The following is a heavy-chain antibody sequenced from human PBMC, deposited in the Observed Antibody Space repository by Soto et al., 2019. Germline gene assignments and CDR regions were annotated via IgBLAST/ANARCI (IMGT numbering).Heavy chain of an antibody. CDR3: ASGYDSTASLDF. Sequence: SVKVSCKASGGTFNNYAISWVRQAPGQGLEWMGDIIPIFDTSHYAQKFQGRVTITADKSTTTVYMEPSSLGSDDTAVYYCASGYDSTASLDFWGQGTLVTV. CDR2: IIPIFDTS. CDR1: GGTFNNYA. D-gene: IGHD5-12*01. J-gene: IGHJ4*02. V-gene: IGHV1-69*06.